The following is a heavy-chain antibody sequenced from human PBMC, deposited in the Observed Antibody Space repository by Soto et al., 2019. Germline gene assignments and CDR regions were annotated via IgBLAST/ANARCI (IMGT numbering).Heavy chain of an antibody. CDR3: AIEYSSSPPYYPIGY. J-gene: IGHJ4*02. Sequence: QVQLVQSGAEVKKPGSSVKVSCKASGGTFSSYSISWVRQAPGQGLEWMGGIIPIFGTANYAQKFQGRVTITADESTSTAYMELSSLRSEDTAVYYCAIEYSSSPPYYPIGYWGRGTLVTVSS. CDR1: GGTFSSYS. D-gene: IGHD6-6*01. CDR2: IIPIFGTA. V-gene: IGHV1-69*01.